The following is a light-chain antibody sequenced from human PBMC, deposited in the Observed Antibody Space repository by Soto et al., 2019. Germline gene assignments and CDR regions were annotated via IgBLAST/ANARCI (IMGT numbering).Light chain of an antibody. V-gene: IGKV3-20*01. CDR1: QSVSSSF. CDR3: QQYDNSPRT. CDR2: GAS. J-gene: IGKJ1*01. Sequence: EIVLTQSPGTLSLSPGERATLSCRASQSVSSSFLAWYQQKPGQAPRLLIYGASSRATGIPDRFIGSGSGTDFTLTISRLEPEDFAVYYWQQYDNSPRTFGQGTKVEIK.